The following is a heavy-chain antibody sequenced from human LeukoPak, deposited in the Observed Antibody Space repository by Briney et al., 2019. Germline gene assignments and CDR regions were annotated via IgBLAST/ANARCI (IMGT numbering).Heavy chain of an antibody. CDR1: GGSISSGGYY. D-gene: IGHD4-17*01. Sequence: SQTLSLTCTVSGGSISSGGYYWSWIRQHPGKGLEWIGYIYYSGSTHYNPSLKSRVTISVDTSKNQFSLKLSSVTAANTAVDFCARDRGDGFGDSLYYYYYLDLWGKGATGTVSS. CDR2: IYYSGST. CDR3: ARDRGDGFGDSLYYYYYLDL. V-gene: IGHV4-31*03. J-gene: IGHJ6*03.